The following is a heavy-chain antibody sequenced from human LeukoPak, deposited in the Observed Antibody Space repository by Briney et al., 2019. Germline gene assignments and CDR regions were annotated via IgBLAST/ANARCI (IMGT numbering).Heavy chain of an antibody. D-gene: IGHD5-12*01. V-gene: IGHV1-18*01. CDR2: ISAYNGNT. J-gene: IGHJ5*02. CDR1: GYTFTSYG. Sequence: ASVEVSCKASGYTFTSYGISWVRQAPGQGLEWMGWISAYNGNTNYAQKLQGRVTMTTDTSTSTAYMELRSLRSDDTAVYYCAKPLTYSDYDLYTWFNPWGQGTLVSVSS. CDR3: AKPLTYSDYDLYTWFNP.